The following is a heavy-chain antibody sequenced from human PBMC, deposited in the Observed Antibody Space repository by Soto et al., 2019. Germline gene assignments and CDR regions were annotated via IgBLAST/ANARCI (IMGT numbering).Heavy chain of an antibody. J-gene: IGHJ6*02. CDR3: ARNNSSSWYYYYYGMDV. D-gene: IGHD6-13*01. Sequence: AAVKVSCKASGYTFTSYGSSWVRQAPGQGLEWMGWISAYNGNTNYAQKLQGRVTMTTDTSTSTAYMELRSLRSDDTAVYYCARNNSSSWYYYYYGMDVWGQGTTVTVSS. CDR2: ISAYNGNT. CDR1: GYTFTSYG. V-gene: IGHV1-18*04.